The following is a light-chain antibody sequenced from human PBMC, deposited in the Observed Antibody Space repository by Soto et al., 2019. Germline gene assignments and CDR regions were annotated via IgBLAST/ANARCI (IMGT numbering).Light chain of an antibody. J-gene: IGKJ5*01. V-gene: IGKV3-20*01. CDR3: HQYDSSPCT. CDR1: QSVSSSY. CDR2: GAS. Sequence: EIVLTQSPGTLSLSPGERATLSCRASQSVSSSYLAWYQQKPGQAPWLLIYGASRRASGVPDRFSGSGSGTDFTLTISALEAEDFAVYYCHQYDSSPCTFGQGTRRDI.